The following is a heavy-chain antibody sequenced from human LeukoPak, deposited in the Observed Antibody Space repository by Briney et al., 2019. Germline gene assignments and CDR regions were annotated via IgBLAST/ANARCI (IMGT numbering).Heavy chain of an antibody. V-gene: IGHV4-38-2*02. CDR2: IYYSGST. CDR1: GYSISSGYY. D-gene: IGHD6-19*01. J-gene: IGHJ3*02. Sequence: SETLSLTCTVSGYSISSGYYWGWIRQPPGKGLEWIGYIYYSGSTNYNPSLKSRVTISVDTSKNQFSLKLSSVTAADTAVYYCARAPGHSSGLYIWGQGTMVTVSS. CDR3: ARAPGHSSGLYI.